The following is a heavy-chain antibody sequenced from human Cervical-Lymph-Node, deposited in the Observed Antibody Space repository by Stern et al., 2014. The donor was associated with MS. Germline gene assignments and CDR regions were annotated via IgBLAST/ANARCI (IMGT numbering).Heavy chain of an antibody. D-gene: IGHD2-2*02. CDR1: GYTFTGYY. CDR2: INPNSGGT. J-gene: IGHJ4*02. CDR3: AREYCSSTSCYTYFDY. Sequence: VQLVESGAEVKKPGASVKVSCKASGYTFTGYYMHWVRQAPGQGLEWMGRINPNSGGTNYAQKFQGRVTMTRDTSISTAYMELSRLRSDDTAVYYCAREYCSSTSCYTYFDYWGQGTLVTVSS. V-gene: IGHV1-2*06.